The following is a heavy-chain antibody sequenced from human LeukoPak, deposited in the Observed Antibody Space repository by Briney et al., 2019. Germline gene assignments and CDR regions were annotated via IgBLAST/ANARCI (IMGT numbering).Heavy chain of an antibody. CDR2: IIPIFGTA. CDR1: GGTFSSYA. D-gene: IGHD3-10*01. Sequence: ASVKVSCKASGGTFSSYAISWVRQAPGQGLEWMGRIIPIFGTANYAQKFQARVTITTDESTSTDYMELSSLRSEDTSVYYCASDVDGMVRGGPPHFDYWGQGTLVTVSS. V-gene: IGHV1-69*05. CDR3: ASDVDGMVRGGPPHFDY. J-gene: IGHJ4*02.